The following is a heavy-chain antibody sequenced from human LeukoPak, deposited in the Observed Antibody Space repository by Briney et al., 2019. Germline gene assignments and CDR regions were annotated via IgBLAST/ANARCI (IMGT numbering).Heavy chain of an antibody. D-gene: IGHD3-22*01. CDR2: IRYDGSNK. CDR3: ARHPLYIGYYSKPSDY. Sequence: GGSLRLSCAASGFTFSSYGMHWVRQAPGKGLEWVAFIRYDGSNKYYADSVKGRFTISRDNSKNTLYLQMNSLRAEDTAVYYCARHPLYIGYYSKPSDYWGQGTLVTVSS. J-gene: IGHJ4*02. V-gene: IGHV3-30*02. CDR1: GFTFSSYG.